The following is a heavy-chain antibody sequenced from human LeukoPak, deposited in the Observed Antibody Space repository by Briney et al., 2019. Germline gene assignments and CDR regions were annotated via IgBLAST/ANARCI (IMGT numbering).Heavy chain of an antibody. CDR2: IYDSGGT. D-gene: IGHD3-22*01. Sequence: SQTLSLTCTVSGGSISSGGYYWSWIRQHSGRGLEWIGYIYDSGGTYYNPSLKSRVTISVDTSKNHFSLKLSSVTAADTAVYYCARVTMIVVVIDYWGQGTLVTVSS. CDR1: GGSISSGGYY. J-gene: IGHJ4*02. CDR3: ARVTMIVVVIDY. V-gene: IGHV4-31*03.